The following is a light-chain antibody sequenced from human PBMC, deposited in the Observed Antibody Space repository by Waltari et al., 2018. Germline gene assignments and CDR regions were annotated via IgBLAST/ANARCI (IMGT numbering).Light chain of an antibody. V-gene: IGKV4-1*01. CDR3: QQYYSTSPLT. J-gene: IGKJ4*01. CDR2: WAF. Sequence: DIVMTQSPHSLAVSVGERATITCKSRQSLLYGSNNKNYLAWYQQKPGQPPKLLIYWAFTREFGVPDRFSGSGSGTDFTLTISSLQAEDVAVYYCQQYYSTSPLTFGGGTKVEIK. CDR1: QSLLYGSNNKNY.